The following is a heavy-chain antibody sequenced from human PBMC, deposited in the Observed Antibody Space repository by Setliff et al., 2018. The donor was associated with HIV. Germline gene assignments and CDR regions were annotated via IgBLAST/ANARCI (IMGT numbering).Heavy chain of an antibody. V-gene: IGHV1-8*01. D-gene: IGHD3-22*01. J-gene: IGHJ6*03. CDR2: LNPNSHNT. CDR3: ARARRDSYDRGRRNHYYIDV. CDR1: EYSFTSYD. Sequence: ASVKVSCKPSEYSFTSYDINWVRQATGQGLEWMGWLNPNSHNTGYAQKLQGRVTMTRDTSISTAYMELNNLKFEDTAVYYCARARRDSYDRGRRNHYYIDVWGKGTTVTVSS.